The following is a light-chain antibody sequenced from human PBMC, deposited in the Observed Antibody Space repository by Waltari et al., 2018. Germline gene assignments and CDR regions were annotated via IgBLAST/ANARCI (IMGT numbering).Light chain of an antibody. CDR2: DVS. CDR3: SSYTTSSTRV. Sequence: QSALTQPASVSGSPGQSITISCTGTSSDVGGYNYVSWYQQHPGKDPKLMIYDVSNRPSGVSIRLSGSKSGNTASLTISGLQAEDEADYYCSSYTTSSTRVFGGGTKLTVL. J-gene: IGLJ3*02. CDR1: SSDVGGYNY. V-gene: IGLV2-14*03.